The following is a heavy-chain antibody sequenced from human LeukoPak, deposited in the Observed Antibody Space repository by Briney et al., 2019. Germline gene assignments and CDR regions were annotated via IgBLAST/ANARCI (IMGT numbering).Heavy chain of an antibody. V-gene: IGHV4-39*07. CDR3: ARGVVITGLDY. CDR2: IYYSGST. J-gene: IGHJ4*02. Sequence: TSETLSLPCTVSGDSISSSSYYWGWIRQPPGKGLEWIGSIYYSGSTNYNPSLKSRVTISVDTSKNQFSLMLTSVTAADTAVYYCARGVVITGLDYWGQGTLVTVSS. CDR1: GDSISSSSYY. D-gene: IGHD3-3*01.